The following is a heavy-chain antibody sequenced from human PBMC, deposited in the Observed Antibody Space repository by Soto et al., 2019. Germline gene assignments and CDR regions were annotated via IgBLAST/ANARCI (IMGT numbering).Heavy chain of an antibody. D-gene: IGHD6-19*01. CDR2: IYYSGST. J-gene: IGHJ4*02. Sequence: SETLSLTCTVSGGSISSYYWSWIRQPPGKGLEWIGYIYYSGSTNYNPSLKSRVTISVDTSENQFSLKLSSVTAADTAVYYCARGRIAVAAPFDYWAREPWSPSPQ. CDR3: ARGRIAVAAPFDY. CDR1: GGSISSYY. V-gene: IGHV4-59*01.